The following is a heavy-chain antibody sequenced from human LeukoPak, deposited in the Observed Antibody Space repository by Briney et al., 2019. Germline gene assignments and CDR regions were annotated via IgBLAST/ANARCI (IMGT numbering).Heavy chain of an antibody. CDR2: ISSSSSYI. CDR3: ARDSLSSSWAYYYGMDV. CDR1: GFTFSSYS. D-gene: IGHD6-13*01. V-gene: IGHV3-21*01. J-gene: IGHJ6*02. Sequence: GGSLRLSCAASGFTFSSYSMNWVRQAPGKGLERVSSISSSSSYIYYADSVKGRFTISRDNAKNSLYLQMNSLRAEDTAVYYCARDSLSSSWAYYYGMDVWGQGTTVTVSS.